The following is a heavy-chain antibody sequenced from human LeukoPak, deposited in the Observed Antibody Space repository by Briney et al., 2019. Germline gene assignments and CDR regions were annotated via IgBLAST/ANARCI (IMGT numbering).Heavy chain of an antibody. CDR3: ARNYGDYVGPFDY. Sequence: GASVNVSFKASGGTFISYAISWVRQPPGQGLDGMGGIIPIFGTANYAQKFQGRVTITADESTSTAYMELSSLRSEDTAVYYCARNYGDYVGPFDYWGQGTLVTVSS. CDR2: IIPIFGTA. D-gene: IGHD4-17*01. V-gene: IGHV1-69*01. CDR1: GGTFISYA. J-gene: IGHJ4*02.